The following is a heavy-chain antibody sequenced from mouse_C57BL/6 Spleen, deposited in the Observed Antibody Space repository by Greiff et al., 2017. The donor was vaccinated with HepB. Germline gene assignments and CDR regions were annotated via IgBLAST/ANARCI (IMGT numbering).Heavy chain of an antibody. CDR2: IDPSDSYT. CDR3: ARRWAGYYFDD. CDR1: GYTFTSYW. D-gene: IGHD1-1*02. V-gene: IGHV1-69*01. Sequence: VQLQQPGAELEMPGASVKLSCKASGYTFTSYWMHWVKQRPGQGLEWIGEIDPSDSYTNYNQKFKGKSTLTVDKSSSPAYMQLSSLTSEDSAVYYCARRWAGYYFDDWGQGTTLTVSS. J-gene: IGHJ2*01.